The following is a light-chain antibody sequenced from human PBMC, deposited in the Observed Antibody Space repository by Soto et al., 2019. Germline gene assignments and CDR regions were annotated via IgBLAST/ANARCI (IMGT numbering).Light chain of an antibody. CDR1: SSNIGSHT. CDR3: ATWDDSLDGVI. V-gene: IGLV1-44*01. J-gene: IGLJ2*01. Sequence: QSVLTQPPSASGSPGQMIAISCSGGSSNIGSHTVNWYQQLPGTAPRLLIYSNTQRPSGVPDRFSGSKSGTSASLAITGLQSDSEGDYYCATWDDSLDGVIFGGGTKVTVL. CDR2: SNT.